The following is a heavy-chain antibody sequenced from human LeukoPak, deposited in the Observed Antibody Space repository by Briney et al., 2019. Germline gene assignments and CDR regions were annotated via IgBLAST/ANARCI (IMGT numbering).Heavy chain of an antibody. CDR3: ARVSLLSGSYFGGAFDI. Sequence: PGGSLRLSCAASGFTFSSYSMNWVRQAPGKGLEWVSSISSSSSYIYYADSVKGRFTISRDNAKNSLYLQMNSLRAEDTAVYYCARVSLLSGSYFGGAFDIWGQGTMVTVSS. CDR2: ISSSSSYI. D-gene: IGHD1-26*01. V-gene: IGHV3-21*01. CDR1: GFTFSSYS. J-gene: IGHJ3*02.